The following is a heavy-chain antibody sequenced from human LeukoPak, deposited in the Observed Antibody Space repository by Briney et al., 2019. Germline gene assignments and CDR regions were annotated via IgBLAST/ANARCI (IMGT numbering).Heavy chain of an antibody. CDR2: ISVGGST. CDR1: GGSISTYY. CDR3: ARVDYYDSSGYYFNNWFDP. J-gene: IGHJ5*02. V-gene: IGHV4-59*07. Sequence: SDTLSLTCTVSGGSISTYYWSWIRQPPGKGLEWIGFISVGGSTDYNPSLTSRVTISVDTSKNQFSLRLSSVTAADTAVYYCARVDYYDSSGYYFNNWFDPWGQGTLVTVSS. D-gene: IGHD3-22*01.